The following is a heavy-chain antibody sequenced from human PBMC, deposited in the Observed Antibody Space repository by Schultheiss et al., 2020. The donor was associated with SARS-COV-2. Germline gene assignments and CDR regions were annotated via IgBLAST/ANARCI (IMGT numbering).Heavy chain of an antibody. J-gene: IGHJ4*02. Sequence: SVKVSCKASGGTFSSYAISWVRQAPGQGLEWMGGIIPIFGTANYAQKFQGRVTITADESTSTAYMELSSLRSEDTAVYYCARVLYCGGDCSYFDYWGQGTLVTVSS. D-gene: IGHD2-21*02. CDR2: IIPIFGTA. CDR3: ARVLYCGGDCSYFDY. CDR1: GGTFSSYA. V-gene: IGHV1-69*13.